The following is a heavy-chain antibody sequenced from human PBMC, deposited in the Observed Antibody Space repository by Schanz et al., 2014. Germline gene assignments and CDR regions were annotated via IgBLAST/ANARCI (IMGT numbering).Heavy chain of an antibody. CDR1: GFTFSSYA. CDR3: ARSRGFDSSFDY. CDR2: ISGSGGST. V-gene: IGHV3-23*01. J-gene: IGHJ4*02. Sequence: EVQLLESGGGLVQPGGSLRLSCAASGFTFSSYAMSWVRQAPGKGLEWVSAISGSGGSTYYADSVKGRFTISRDNAKNSLYLQMNSLRAEDTAVYYCARSRGFDSSFDYWGRGTLVTVSS. D-gene: IGHD5-12*01.